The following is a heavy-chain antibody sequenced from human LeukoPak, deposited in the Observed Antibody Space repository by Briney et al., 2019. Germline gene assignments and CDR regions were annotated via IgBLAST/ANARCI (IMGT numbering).Heavy chain of an antibody. CDR2: IIPIFGTA. CDR3: ASGVSVTTLAYYYYGMDV. D-gene: IGHD4-17*01. V-gene: IGHV1-69*13. Sequence: SVKVSCKASGGTFSSYAISWVRQAPGQGLEWMGGIIPIFGTANYAQKFQGRVTITADESTSTAYMELSSLRSEDTAVYYCASGVSVTTLAYYYYGMDVWGQGTTVTVSS. J-gene: IGHJ6*02. CDR1: GGTFSSYA.